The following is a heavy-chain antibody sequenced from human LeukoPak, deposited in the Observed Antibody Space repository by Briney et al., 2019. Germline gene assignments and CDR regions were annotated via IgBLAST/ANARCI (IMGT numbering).Heavy chain of an antibody. CDR1: GYTFTSYG. CDR3: ARGGSSSSRLVGRYNWFDP. V-gene: IGHV1-18*01. D-gene: IGHD6-6*01. CDR2: ISAYNGNT. Sequence: GASVKVSCKASGYTFTSYGISWVRQAPGQGLEWMGWISAYNGNTNYAQKLQGRVTMTTDTSTRTAYMELRSLRSDDTAVYYCARGGSSSSRLVGRYNWFDPWGQGTLVTVSS. J-gene: IGHJ5*02.